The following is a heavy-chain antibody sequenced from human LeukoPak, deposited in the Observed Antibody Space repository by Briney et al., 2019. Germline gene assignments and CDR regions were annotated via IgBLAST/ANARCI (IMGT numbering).Heavy chain of an antibody. D-gene: IGHD2-15*01. J-gene: IGHJ4*02. Sequence: ASVKVSCKASGYTFTSYDINWVRQATGQGLEWMGWMNPNSGNTGYAQKFRGRVTMTRNTSISTAYMELSSLRSEDTAVYYCARFLSECSGGSCYSRFDYWGQGTLVTVSS. CDR3: ARFLSECSGGSCYSRFDY. CDR1: GYTFTSYD. CDR2: MNPNSGNT. V-gene: IGHV1-8*01.